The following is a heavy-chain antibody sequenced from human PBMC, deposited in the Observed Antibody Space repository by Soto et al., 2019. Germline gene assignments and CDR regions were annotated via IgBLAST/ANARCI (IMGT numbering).Heavy chain of an antibody. CDR1: GGSISSGGYY. CDR2: IYSGST. J-gene: IGHJ4*02. CDR3: ARWPQLEPRFDY. V-gene: IGHV4-31*03. Sequence: QVQLQESGPGLVKPSQTLSLTCTVSGGSISSGGYYWSWIRQHPGKGLEWIGYIYSGSTYYNPSPKSRLTISVDTSKNQFSLKLSSVTAADTAVYYCARWPQLEPRFDYWGQGTLVTVSS. D-gene: IGHD1-1*01.